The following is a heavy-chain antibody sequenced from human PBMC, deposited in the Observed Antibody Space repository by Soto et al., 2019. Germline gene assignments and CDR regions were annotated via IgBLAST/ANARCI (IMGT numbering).Heavy chain of an antibody. J-gene: IGHJ3*02. V-gene: IGHV1-18*01. D-gene: IGHD2-2*01. CDR2: ISAYNGNT. CDR1: GYTFTSYG. Sequence: ASVKVSCKASGYTFTSYGISWVRQAPGQGLEWMGWISAYNGNTNYAQKLQGRVTMTTDTSTSTAYMELRSLRSDDTAVYYCARDRGYCSSTSCSADAFDIWGQGTMVTVSS. CDR3: ARDRGYCSSTSCSADAFDI.